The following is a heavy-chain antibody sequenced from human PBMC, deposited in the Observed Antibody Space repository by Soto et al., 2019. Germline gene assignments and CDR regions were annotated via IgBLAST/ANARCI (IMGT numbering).Heavy chain of an antibody. CDR2: IVPIFGTT. V-gene: IGHV1-69*01. Sequence: QVQLVQSGAEVKKPGSSVKVSCKISGGTFSRYSISWVRQAPGQGLEWMGGIVPIFGTTNYAQKFQDRVTITTDESATTAHMELSNLRSEDTAVYYCARPYEVGYSSNHHYYYALDVWGQGTAVTVSS. J-gene: IGHJ6*02. CDR3: ARPYEVGYSSNHHYYYALDV. D-gene: IGHD3-22*01. CDR1: GGTFSRYS.